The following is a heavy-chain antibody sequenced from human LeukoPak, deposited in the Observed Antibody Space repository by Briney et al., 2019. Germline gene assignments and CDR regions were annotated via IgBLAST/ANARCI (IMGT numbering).Heavy chain of an antibody. Sequence: SETLSLTCAVYGGSFSGYYWSWIRQPPGKGLEWIGEINHSGSTNYNPSLKSRVTISVDTSKNQFSLKLSSVTAADTAVYYCARGGALWFGESIGAFDIWGQGTMVTVSS. D-gene: IGHD3-10*01. CDR3: ARGGALWFGESIGAFDI. J-gene: IGHJ3*02. V-gene: IGHV4-34*01. CDR1: GGSFSGYY. CDR2: INHSGST.